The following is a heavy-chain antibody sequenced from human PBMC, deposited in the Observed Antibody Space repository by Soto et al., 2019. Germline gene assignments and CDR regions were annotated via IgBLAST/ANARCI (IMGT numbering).Heavy chain of an antibody. D-gene: IGHD3-3*01. CDR1: GFTFSNYD. Sequence: GGSLRLSCAASGFTFSNYDMSWVRQAPGKGLEWVSSISGSGGTTYHADSVKGRFTISRDNSKNTLYLQMNSLRAEDTALYHCVKDSPYGNYEAVHWGQGTLVTVSS. V-gene: IGHV3-23*01. CDR3: VKDSPYGNYEAVH. J-gene: IGHJ4*02. CDR2: ISGSGGTT.